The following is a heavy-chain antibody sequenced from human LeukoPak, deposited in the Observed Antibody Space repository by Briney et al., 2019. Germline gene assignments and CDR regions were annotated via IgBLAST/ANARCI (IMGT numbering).Heavy chain of an antibody. J-gene: IGHJ4*02. Sequence: PSETLSLTCTVSGSSISGYYWSWIRQSPGKGLEWIGYIYYSGSTNYNPSLKSRVTISVATSKNQFSLKLSSVTAADTVVYYCARYYHDSSGYFDYWGQGTLVSVSS. CDR3: ARYYHDSSGYFDY. CDR1: GSSISGYY. D-gene: IGHD3-22*01. CDR2: IYYSGST. V-gene: IGHV4-59*01.